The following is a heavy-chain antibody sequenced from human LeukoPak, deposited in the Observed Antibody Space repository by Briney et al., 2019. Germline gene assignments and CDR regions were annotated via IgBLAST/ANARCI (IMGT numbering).Heavy chain of an antibody. D-gene: IGHD2-15*01. J-gene: IGHJ6*03. CDR1: GGSISSSSYY. V-gene: IGHV4-39*01. Sequence: SETLSLTCTVSGGSISSSSYYWGWIRQPPGKGLEWIGSIYYSGSTYYNPSLKSRVTISVDTSKNQFSLKLSSVTAADTAVYYCASADCSGGSCYSFYYMDVWGKGTTVTVSS. CDR2: IYYSGST. CDR3: ASADCSGGSCYSFYYMDV.